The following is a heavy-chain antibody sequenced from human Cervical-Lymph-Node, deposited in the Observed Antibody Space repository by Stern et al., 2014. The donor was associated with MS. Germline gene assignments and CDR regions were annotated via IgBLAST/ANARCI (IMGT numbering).Heavy chain of an antibody. CDR3: ARDKYDGSGSYELGY. CDR1: GYTFTSYN. D-gene: IGHD3-10*01. CDR2: INPSGGST. V-gene: IGHV1-46*01. Sequence: QMQLVQSGAEVKKPGASVKVSCKASGYTFTSYNMHWVRQAPGQGLEWMGIINPSGGSTSYAQKFQGRVTMTRDTSTSTVYMELSSLRSEDTAVYYCARDKYDGSGSYELGYWGQGTLVTDSS. J-gene: IGHJ4*02.